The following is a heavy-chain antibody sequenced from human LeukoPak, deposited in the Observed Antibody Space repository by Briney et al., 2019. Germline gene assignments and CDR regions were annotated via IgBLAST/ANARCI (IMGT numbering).Heavy chain of an antibody. CDR2: ISSSSSTI. CDR1: GFTFSSYS. J-gene: IGHJ5*02. V-gene: IGHV3-48*01. Sequence: SGGSLRLPCAASGFTFSSYSMNWVRQAPGKGLEWVSYISSSSSTIYYADSVKGRFTISRDNAKNSLYLQMNSLRAEDTAVYYCARARSGYCSSTSCYPLGVWWFDPWGQGTLVTVSS. D-gene: IGHD2-2*01. CDR3: ARARSGYCSSTSCYPLGVWWFDP.